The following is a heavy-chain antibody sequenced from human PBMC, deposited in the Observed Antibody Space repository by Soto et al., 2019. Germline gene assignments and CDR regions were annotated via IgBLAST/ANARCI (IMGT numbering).Heavy chain of an antibody. Sequence: GGSLRLSCAASGFTVSSNYMSWVRQAPGKGLEWVSVIYSGGSTYYADSVKGRFTISRDNSKNTLYLQMNSLRAEDTAVYYCASDGIAAAGTGEYYFDYWGQGTLVTVSS. CDR3: ASDGIAAAGTGEYYFDY. V-gene: IGHV3-66*01. D-gene: IGHD6-13*01. CDR2: IYSGGST. CDR1: GFTVSSNY. J-gene: IGHJ4*02.